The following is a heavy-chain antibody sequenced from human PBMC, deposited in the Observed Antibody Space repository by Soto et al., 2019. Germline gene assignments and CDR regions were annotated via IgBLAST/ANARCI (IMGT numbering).Heavy chain of an antibody. CDR2: ISYDGSNK. Sequence: GGSLRLSCAASGFTFSSYAMSWVRQAPGKGLEWVAVISYDGSNKYYADSVKGRFTISRDNSKNTLYLQMNSLRAEDTAVYYCARVCVEGSSHYYYGMDVWGQGTTVTVSS. V-gene: IGHV3-30-3*01. D-gene: IGHD6-13*01. CDR1: GFTFSSYA. J-gene: IGHJ6*02. CDR3: ARVCVEGSSHYYYGMDV.